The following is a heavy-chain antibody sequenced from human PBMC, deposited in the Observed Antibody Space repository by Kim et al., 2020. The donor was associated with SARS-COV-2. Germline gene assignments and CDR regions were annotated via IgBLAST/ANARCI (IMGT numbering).Heavy chain of an antibody. CDR1: GYSFTSYW. D-gene: IGHD6-13*01. Sequence: GESLKISCKGSGYSFTSYWISWVRQMPGKGLEWMGRIDPSDSYTNYSPSFQGHVTISADKSISTAYLQWSSLKASDTAMYYCATRIAAAGEIGYGMDVWGQGTTVTVSS. J-gene: IGHJ6*02. V-gene: IGHV5-10-1*01. CDR3: ATRIAAAGEIGYGMDV. CDR2: IDPSDSYT.